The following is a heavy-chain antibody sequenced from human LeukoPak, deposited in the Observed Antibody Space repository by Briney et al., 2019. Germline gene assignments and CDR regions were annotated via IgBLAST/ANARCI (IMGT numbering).Heavy chain of an antibody. Sequence: GGSLRLSCAASGFTFSSYEMNWVRQAPGKGLEWVSYISSSGSTIYYADSVKGRFTISRDNAKNSLYLQMNSLRAEDTAVYYCARLVGYSYGYGESSDWGQGTLVTVSS. CDR3: ARLVGYSYGYGESSD. V-gene: IGHV3-48*03. D-gene: IGHD5-18*01. J-gene: IGHJ4*02. CDR1: GFTFSSYE. CDR2: ISSSGSTI.